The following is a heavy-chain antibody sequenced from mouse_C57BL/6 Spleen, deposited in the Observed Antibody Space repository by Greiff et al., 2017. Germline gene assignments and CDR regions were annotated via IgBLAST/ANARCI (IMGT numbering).Heavy chain of an antibody. J-gene: IGHJ1*03. CDR3: ARDRGTGAGDFDV. D-gene: IGHD4-1*01. Sequence: EVQLQQSGPGLVKPSQTLSLTCSVTGYSITSGYYWKWIRQFPGNKLEWMVYISYDGSNNYNTSLKNRISINRDTSKNQFFLKLNSVTTEDTATYYCARDRGTGAGDFDVWGTGTTVTVSS. V-gene: IGHV3-6*01. CDR2: ISYDGSN. CDR1: GYSITSGYY.